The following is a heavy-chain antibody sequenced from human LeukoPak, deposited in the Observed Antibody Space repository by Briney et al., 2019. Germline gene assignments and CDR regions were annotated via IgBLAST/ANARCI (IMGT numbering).Heavy chain of an antibody. D-gene: IGHD2-8*01. V-gene: IGHV4-34*01. CDR3: ARVLLIYYCGMDV. J-gene: IGHJ6*02. CDR1: GGSFSGYY. CDR2: INHSGST. Sequence: SSETLSLTCAVYGGSFSGYYWSWIRQPPGKGLEWIGEINHSGSTNYNPSLKSRVTISVDTSKNQFSLKLSSVTAADTAVYYCARVLLIYYCGMDVWGQGTTVTVSS.